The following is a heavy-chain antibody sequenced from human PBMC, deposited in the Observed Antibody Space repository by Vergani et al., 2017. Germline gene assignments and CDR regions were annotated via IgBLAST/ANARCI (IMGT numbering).Heavy chain of an antibody. Sequence: QVQLVESGGGVVQPGRSLRLSCAASGFTFSSYDMHWVRQAPGKGLEWVAVISYDGSNKYYADSVKGRFTISRDNSKNTLYLQMNSLRAEDTAVYYCARGDCSGGSCYSLVLANFQHWGQGTLVTVSS. CDR3: ARGDCSGGSCYSLVLANFQH. D-gene: IGHD2-15*01. V-gene: IGHV3-30-3*01. CDR2: ISYDGSNK. CDR1: GFTFSSYD. J-gene: IGHJ1*01.